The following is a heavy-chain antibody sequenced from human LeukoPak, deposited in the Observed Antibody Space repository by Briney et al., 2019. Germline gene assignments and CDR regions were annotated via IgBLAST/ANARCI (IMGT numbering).Heavy chain of an antibody. Sequence: TSETLSLTCTVSGGSINSGSYYWSWLRQPAGKGLEWIGRIYISGRTNYNPSLKSRVTISVDTSKNQFSLKLNSVTAADTAVYYCARNQGSGWYNWFDPWGQGTLVTVSS. D-gene: IGHD6-19*01. CDR1: GGSINSGSYY. V-gene: IGHV4-61*02. CDR2: IYISGRT. J-gene: IGHJ5*02. CDR3: ARNQGSGWYNWFDP.